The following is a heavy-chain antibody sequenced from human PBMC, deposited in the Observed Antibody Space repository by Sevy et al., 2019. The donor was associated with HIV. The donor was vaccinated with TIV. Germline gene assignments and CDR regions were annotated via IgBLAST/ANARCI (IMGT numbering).Heavy chain of an antibody. CDR1: GGSISSYY. D-gene: IGHD1-1*01. Sequence: SETLSLTCTVSGGSISSYYWSWIRQPPGKGLEWIGYISYSGSTNDNPPLRSRVTISIDTSKNQFSLRLSSVGAADTAVYYCARGGGRTDWGMDVWGPGTTVTVSS. V-gene: IGHV4-59*01. CDR3: ARGGGRTDWGMDV. J-gene: IGHJ6*02. CDR2: ISYSGST.